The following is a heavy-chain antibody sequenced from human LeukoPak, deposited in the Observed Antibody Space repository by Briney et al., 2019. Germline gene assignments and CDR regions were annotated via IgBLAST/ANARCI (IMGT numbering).Heavy chain of an antibody. CDR3: AKDGAVAGPEYYFDY. J-gene: IGHJ4*02. CDR2: IWYDGSNK. D-gene: IGHD6-19*01. Sequence: GGSLRLSCAASGFTFSSYGMHWVRQAPGKGLEWVSVIWYDGSNKYYADSVKGRFTISRDNSKNTLYLQMNSLRAEDTAVYYCAKDGAVAGPEYYFDYWGQGTLVTVSS. CDR1: GFTFSSYG. V-gene: IGHV3-30*02.